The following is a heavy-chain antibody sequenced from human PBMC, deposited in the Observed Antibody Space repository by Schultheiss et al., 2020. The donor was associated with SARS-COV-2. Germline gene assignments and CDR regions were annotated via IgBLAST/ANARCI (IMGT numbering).Heavy chain of an antibody. Sequence: GGSLRLSCAASGFTFSSYAMSWVRQAPGKGLEWVSAISGSGGSTYYADSVKGRFTISSDNSKNTLYLQMNSLRAEDTAVYYCAKEGKPYYYYGMDVWGQGTTVTVSS. CDR1: GFTFSSYA. CDR2: ISGSGGST. CDR3: AKEGKPYYYYGMDV. D-gene: IGHD3-10*01. J-gene: IGHJ6*02. V-gene: IGHV3-23*01.